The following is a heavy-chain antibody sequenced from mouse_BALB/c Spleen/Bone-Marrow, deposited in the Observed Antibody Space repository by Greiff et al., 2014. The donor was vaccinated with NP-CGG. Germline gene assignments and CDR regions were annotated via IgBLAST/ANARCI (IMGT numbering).Heavy chain of an antibody. CDR3: ARSGTLGAMDY. CDR1: GFTFSSFG. V-gene: IGHV5-17*02. D-gene: IGHD3-3*01. Sequence: DVMLVESGGGLVQPGGSRKLSCAASGFTFSSFGMHWVRQAPEKGLEWVAYISSGSSTIYYADTMKGRFTISRDNPTNTLFLQMTRLRSEDAAMYYCARSGTLGAMDYWGQGTSVTVSS. J-gene: IGHJ4*01. CDR2: ISSGSSTI.